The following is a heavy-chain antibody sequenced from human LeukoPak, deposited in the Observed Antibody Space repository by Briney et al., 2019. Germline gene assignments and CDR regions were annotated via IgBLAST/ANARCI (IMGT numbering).Heavy chain of an antibody. V-gene: IGHV4-39*07. CDR1: GGSLSSSNYY. D-gene: IGHD1-7*01. CDR2: IYYSGST. J-gene: IGHJ5*02. CDR3: ARGGYGRITGTTGGFDP. Sequence: PSETLSLTCTVSGGSLSSSNYYWGWIRQSPGKGLEWIGSIYYSGSTNYNPSLKSRVTISVDTSKNQFSLKLSSVTAADTAVYYCARGGYGRITGTTGGFDPWGQGTLVTVSS.